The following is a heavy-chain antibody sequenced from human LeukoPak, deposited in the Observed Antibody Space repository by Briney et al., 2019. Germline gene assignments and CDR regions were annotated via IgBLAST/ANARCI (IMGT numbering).Heavy chain of an antibody. CDR3: ARRGWGSPFDY. V-gene: IGHV4-59*08. J-gene: IGHJ4*02. D-gene: IGHD3-10*01. CDR2: IYYSGST. CDR1: GGSISSYY. Sequence: SETLSLTCTVSGGSISSYYWSWIRQPPGKGLEWIGYIYYSGSTNYNPSLKSRVTISVDTSKNQFSLKLSSVTAADTAVYYCARRGWGSPFDYWGQGTLVTVSS.